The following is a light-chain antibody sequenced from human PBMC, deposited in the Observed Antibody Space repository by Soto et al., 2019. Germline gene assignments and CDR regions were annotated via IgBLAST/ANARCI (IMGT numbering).Light chain of an antibody. J-gene: IGKJ1*01. Sequence: TVLAQSPATLSLSPGERATLSCRASQSVSSYLAWYQQKPGQAPRLLIYDVSSRATGIPARFSGSGSGTDFTLTISSLEPEDFAVYYCQQYGSSPKTFGQGTKVDIK. CDR1: QSVSSY. CDR3: QQYGSSPKT. V-gene: IGKV3-20*01. CDR2: DVS.